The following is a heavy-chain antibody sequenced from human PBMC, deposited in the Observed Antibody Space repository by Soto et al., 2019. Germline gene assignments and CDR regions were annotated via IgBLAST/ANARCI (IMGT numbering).Heavy chain of an antibody. V-gene: IGHV2-5*02. CDR3: ARRGGFFQH. D-gene: IGHD3-10*01. CDR2: IYWDDDK. J-gene: IGHJ1*01. CDR1: GFSLSTTGVG. Sequence: QITLKESGPTLVKPTQTLTLTCTFSGFSLSTTGVGVGWIRQPPGKALEWLALIYWDDDKRYSPSLKSRLTITKDTSKIQVVLTMTNMDHVDTATYYCARRGGFFQHWGQGTLVTVSS.